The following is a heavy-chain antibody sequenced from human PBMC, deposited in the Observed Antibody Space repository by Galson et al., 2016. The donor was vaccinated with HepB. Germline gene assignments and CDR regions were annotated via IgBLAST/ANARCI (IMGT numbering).Heavy chain of an antibody. J-gene: IGHJ4*02. D-gene: IGHD3-3*01. CDR2: ISFDGRYK. Sequence: SLRLSCAASGFTFSTYGMDWVRQAPGKGLEWVAVISFDGRYKYYADSVKGRFTISRDNSKNSLYLQMNSLRAEATAVDYCAKDAGVIWSWGYLDYWGQGTLVTVSS. CDR1: GFTFSTYG. CDR3: AKDAGVIWSWGYLDY. V-gene: IGHV3-30*18.